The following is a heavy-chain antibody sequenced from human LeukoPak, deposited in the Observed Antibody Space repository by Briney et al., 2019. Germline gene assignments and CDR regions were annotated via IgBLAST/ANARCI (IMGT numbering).Heavy chain of an antibody. CDR1: GGSFSGYY. Sequence: SETLSLTCAVYGGSFSGYYWSWIRQPPGKGLEWIGEINHSGSTNYNPSLKSRVTISVDTSKNQFSLKLSSVTAADTAVYYCARGGSIRYFDWLPNAEYFQHWGQGTLVTVSS. D-gene: IGHD3-9*01. V-gene: IGHV4-34*01. CDR2: INHSGST. CDR3: ARGGSIRYFDWLPNAEYFQH. J-gene: IGHJ1*01.